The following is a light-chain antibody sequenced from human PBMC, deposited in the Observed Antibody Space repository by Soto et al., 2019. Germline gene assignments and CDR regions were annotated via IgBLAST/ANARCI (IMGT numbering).Light chain of an antibody. V-gene: IGKV1-33*01. CDR1: QNIRTY. CDR2: DAS. Sequence: DIQMTQSPSSLSASVGDRVTITCQASQNIRTYLNWYQQKPGQAPKLLIYDASNLGIGDPSRFSGSGSGTDVTFTISCLQPEDIATYYCQQYDDLPFTFGPGTKVDIK. J-gene: IGKJ3*01. CDR3: QQYDDLPFT.